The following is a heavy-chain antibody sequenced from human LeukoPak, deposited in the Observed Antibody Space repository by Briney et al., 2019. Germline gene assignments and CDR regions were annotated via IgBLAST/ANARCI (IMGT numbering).Heavy chain of an antibody. Sequence: TSETLSLTCAVYGGSFSGYYWRWIRQPPGKGLEWIGEISHSGSTNYNPSLKSRVTISVDTSKNQFSLKLSSVTAADTAVYYCARGKWLRSSFDYWGQGTLVTVSS. D-gene: IGHD5-12*01. CDR1: GGSFSGYY. V-gene: IGHV4-34*01. CDR2: ISHSGST. CDR3: ARGKWLRSSFDY. J-gene: IGHJ4*02.